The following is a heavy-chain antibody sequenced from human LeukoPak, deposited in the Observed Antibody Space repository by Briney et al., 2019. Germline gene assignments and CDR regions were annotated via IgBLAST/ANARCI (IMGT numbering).Heavy chain of an antibody. CDR2: IKQDGSEK. Sequence: GGSLRLSCAASGFTFSSYAMSWVRQAPGKGLEWVANIKQDGSEKYYVDSVKGRFTISRDNAKNSLYLQMNSLRAEDTAVYYCARDSWSCSGGSCYRGNGDYWGQGTLVTVSS. CDR1: GFTFSSYA. J-gene: IGHJ4*02. D-gene: IGHD2-15*01. CDR3: ARDSWSCSGGSCYRGNGDY. V-gene: IGHV3-7*01.